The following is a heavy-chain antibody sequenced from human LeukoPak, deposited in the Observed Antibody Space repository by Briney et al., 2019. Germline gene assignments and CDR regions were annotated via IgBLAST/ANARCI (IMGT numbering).Heavy chain of an antibody. Sequence: GRSLRLSCADSGFTFEEHAMHWVRQAPGKGLEWVSGISWNSGSIAYADSVKGRFTISRDNAKNLLFLQMSSLRAADTALYYCVKRHCSSSSCFPNYYYYMDVWGTGTTVTVSS. CDR1: GFTFEEHA. V-gene: IGHV3-9*01. D-gene: IGHD2-15*01. J-gene: IGHJ6*03. CDR3: VKRHCSSSSCFPNYYYYMDV. CDR2: ISWNSGSI.